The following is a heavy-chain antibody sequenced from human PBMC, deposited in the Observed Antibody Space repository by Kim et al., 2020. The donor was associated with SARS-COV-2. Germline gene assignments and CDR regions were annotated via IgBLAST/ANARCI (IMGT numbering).Heavy chain of an antibody. J-gene: IGHJ3*02. D-gene: IGHD3-22*01. Sequence: GGSLRLSCAASGFTFSSYAMHWVRQAPGKGLEWVAVISYDGSNKYYADSVKGRFTISRDNSKNTLYLQMNSLRAEDTAVYYCARALRIAMIVVVITAPVAFDIWGQGTMVTVSS. CDR3: ARALRIAMIVVVITAPVAFDI. CDR2: ISYDGSNK. V-gene: IGHV3-30-3*01. CDR1: GFTFSSYA.